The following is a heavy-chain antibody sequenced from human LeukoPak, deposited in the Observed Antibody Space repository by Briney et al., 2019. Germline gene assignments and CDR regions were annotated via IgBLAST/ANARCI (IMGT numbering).Heavy chain of an antibody. D-gene: IGHD2-15*01. CDR1: GGSITNGGYY. CDR3: ARHCSGGSCYSDFDC. V-gene: IGHV4-39*01. Sequence: SETLSLTCAVSGGSITNGGYYWGWIRQPPGKGLEWIGSIYYSGSTYYNPSLKSRVTISVDTSKNQFSLKVSSVTAADTAVYYCARHCSGGSCYSDFDCWGQGALVTVSS. CDR2: IYYSGST. J-gene: IGHJ4*02.